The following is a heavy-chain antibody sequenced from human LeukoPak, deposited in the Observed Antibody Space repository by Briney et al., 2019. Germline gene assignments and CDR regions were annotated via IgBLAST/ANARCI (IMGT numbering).Heavy chain of an antibody. V-gene: IGHV4-59*02. CDR3: ARTTEGGYTYGYFYYYYMDV. J-gene: IGHJ6*03. CDR2: IYYSGST. CDR1: GGSVSSYY. Sequence: SETLSLTCTVSGGSVSSYYWSWIRQPPGKGLEWIGYIYYSGSTNYNPSLKSRVTISVDTSKNQFSLKLSSVTAADTAVYYCARTTEGGYTYGYFYYYYMDVWGKGTTVTISS. D-gene: IGHD5-18*01.